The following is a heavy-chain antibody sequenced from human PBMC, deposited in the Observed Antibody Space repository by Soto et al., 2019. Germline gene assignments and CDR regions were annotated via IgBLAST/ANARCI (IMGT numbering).Heavy chain of an antibody. D-gene: IGHD4-17*01. CDR3: AHRQRTVYFDY. V-gene: IGHV2-5*02. Sequence: QITLKESGPPLVKPTQTLTLTCTFSGFSLSTSGVGVGWIRRPPGKALEWLALTYWDDDKRYSPSLKSRLTITKDTSKNQVVLTMTNMDPVDTATYYCAHRQRTVYFDYWGQGTLVTVSS. CDR1: GFSLSTSGVG. J-gene: IGHJ4*02. CDR2: TYWDDDK.